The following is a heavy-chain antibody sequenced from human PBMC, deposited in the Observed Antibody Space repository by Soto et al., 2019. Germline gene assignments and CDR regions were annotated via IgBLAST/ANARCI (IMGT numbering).Heavy chain of an antibody. D-gene: IGHD3-10*01. V-gene: IGHV1-69*19. Sequence: QVQLVQSGAEMKKPGSSVKVSCQSSGGTFNTYALNWVLQAPGQGPEWMGDISPMFGAANYAPKFPGRVTITADESTGTSYMQLGSWTSECTALYFCGREVQVHTPAFVYWGQGTLVTVSS. CDR1: GGTFNTYA. CDR3: GREVQVHTPAFVY. J-gene: IGHJ4*02. CDR2: ISPMFGAA.